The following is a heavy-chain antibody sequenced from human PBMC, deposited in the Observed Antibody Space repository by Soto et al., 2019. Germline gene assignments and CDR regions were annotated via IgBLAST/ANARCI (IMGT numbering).Heavy chain of an antibody. CDR1: GYTFTSYA. J-gene: IGHJ4*02. Sequence: GASVKVSCKASGYTFTSYAMHWVRQAPGQRLEWMGWINAGNGNTMYSQKFQDRITIARDTSASTVYMELSSLRSEDTAVYYCARADLPYYYDSSGPFDYWGQGTLVTVSS. CDR2: INAGNGNT. V-gene: IGHV1-3*01. CDR3: ARADLPYYYDSSGPFDY. D-gene: IGHD3-22*01.